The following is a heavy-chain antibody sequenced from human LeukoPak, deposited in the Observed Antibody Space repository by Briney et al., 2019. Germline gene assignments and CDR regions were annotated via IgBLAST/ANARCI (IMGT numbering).Heavy chain of an antibody. Sequence: GGSLRLPCAASGFTFSSYSMNWVRQAPGKGLEWVSVIYSGGSTYYADSVKGRFTISRDNSKNTLYLQMNSLRAEDTAMYYCARHPAGYCSSSKCYDAFDIWGQGTMVTVSS. J-gene: IGHJ3*02. V-gene: IGHV3-66*04. D-gene: IGHD2-2*01. CDR1: GFTFSSYS. CDR2: IYSGGST. CDR3: ARHPAGYCSSSKCYDAFDI.